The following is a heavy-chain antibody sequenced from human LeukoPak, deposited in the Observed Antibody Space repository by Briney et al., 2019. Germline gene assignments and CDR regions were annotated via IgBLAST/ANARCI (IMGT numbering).Heavy chain of an antibody. D-gene: IGHD6-19*01. J-gene: IGHJ4*02. CDR2: ISGSGGST. CDR1: GFTFSSYA. V-gene: IGHV3-23*01. Sequence: PGGSLRLSCAASGFTFSSYAMSWVRQAPGKGLEWVSAISGSGGSTYYADSVKGRFTISRDNPKNTLYLQMNSLRAEDTAVYYCAKGETVAGTADYWGQGTLVTVSS. CDR3: AKGETVAGTADY.